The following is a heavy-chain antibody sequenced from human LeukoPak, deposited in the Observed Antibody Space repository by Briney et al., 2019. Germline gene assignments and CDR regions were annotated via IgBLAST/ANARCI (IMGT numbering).Heavy chain of an antibody. D-gene: IGHD3-10*01. Sequence: PGGSLRLSCAASGFTFSSYAMSWVRQAPGKGLEWVSGISGSGGSTYYGDSVKGRFTISRFNSKNTLYLQMNRLRAEDTAVYYCARAHFGEPVRLEYWGQGTLVTVSS. V-gene: IGHV3-23*01. CDR2: ISGSGGST. CDR1: GFTFSSYA. CDR3: ARAHFGEPVRLEY. J-gene: IGHJ4*02.